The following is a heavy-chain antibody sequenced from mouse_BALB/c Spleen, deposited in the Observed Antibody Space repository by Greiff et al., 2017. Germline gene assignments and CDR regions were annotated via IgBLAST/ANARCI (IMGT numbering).Heavy chain of an antibody. CDR1: GFTFSSYG. J-gene: IGHJ3*01. V-gene: IGHV5-6*01. CDR2: ISSGGSYT. CDR3: ARQNYGNYEFAY. Sequence: VQLKQSGGDLVKPGGSLKLSCAASGFTFSSYGMSWVRQTPDKRLEWVATISSGGSYTYYPDSVKGRFTISRDNAKNTLYLQMSSLKSEDTAMYYCARQNYGNYEFAYWGQGTLVTVSA. D-gene: IGHD2-1*01.